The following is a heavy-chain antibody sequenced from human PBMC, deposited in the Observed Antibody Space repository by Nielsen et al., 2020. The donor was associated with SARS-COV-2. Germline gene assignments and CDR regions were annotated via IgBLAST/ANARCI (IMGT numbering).Heavy chain of an antibody. Sequence: SVKVSCKASGYTFTNNDITWVRQAPGQGLEWMGEIILLFGTVRYEQKFQGRVTITADESTSTVYMELSSLRSQDTAVYYCARLLRGYDSWGQGTLVTVSS. CDR1: GYTFTNND. V-gene: IGHV1-69*13. J-gene: IGHJ5*02. CDR2: IILLFGTV. D-gene: IGHD3-16*01. CDR3: ARLLRGYDS.